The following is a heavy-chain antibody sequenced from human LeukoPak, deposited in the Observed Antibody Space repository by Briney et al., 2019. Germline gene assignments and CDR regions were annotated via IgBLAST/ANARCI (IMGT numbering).Heavy chain of an antibody. V-gene: IGHV1-46*01. CDR2: INPSGGST. J-gene: IGHJ3*01. CDR1: GYTFSSYY. D-gene: IGHD2-21*02. CDR3: ARDRLYPTDIFDL. Sequence: ASVKVSCKASGYTFSSYYMHWVRQAPGQGLEWMGIINPSGGSTSYAQKFQGRVTMTRDTSTSIVYMELSSLRAEDTAVYYCARDRLYPTDIFDLWGQGTMVTVSS.